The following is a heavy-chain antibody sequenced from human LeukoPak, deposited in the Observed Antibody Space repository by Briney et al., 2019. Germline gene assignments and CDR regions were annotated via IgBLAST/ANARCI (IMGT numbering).Heavy chain of an antibody. D-gene: IGHD2-2*01. CDR2: INHSGST. CDR3: ARGGLTWGVVVLASGFQH. Sequence: PSETLSLTCAVYGGSFSGYYWSWIRQPPGKGLEWIGEINHSGSTNYNPSLKSRVTISVDTSKNQFSLKLSSVTAADTAVYYCARGGLTWGVVVLASGFQHWGQGTLVTVSS. V-gene: IGHV4-34*01. CDR1: GGSFSGYY. J-gene: IGHJ1*01.